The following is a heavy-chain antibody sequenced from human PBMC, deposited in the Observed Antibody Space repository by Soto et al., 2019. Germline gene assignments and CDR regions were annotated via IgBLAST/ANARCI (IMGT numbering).Heavy chain of an antibody. CDR3: VRGRILRLRFGDFDS. Sequence: SETLSLTCTVYGGSFTFSGYYWSWIRQPPGKGLEWIGEINHIGTTKYNPSLESRATISLDTSKNHFSLDLTSVTAADTAVYYCVRGRILRLRFGDFDSWGQGTLVTVS. CDR2: INHIGTT. D-gene: IGHD5-12*01. J-gene: IGHJ4*02. CDR1: GGSFTFSGYY. V-gene: IGHV4-34*01.